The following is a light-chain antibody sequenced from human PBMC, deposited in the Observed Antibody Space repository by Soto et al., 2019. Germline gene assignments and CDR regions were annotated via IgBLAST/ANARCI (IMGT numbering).Light chain of an antibody. V-gene: IGKV2-28*01. CDR1: QSLLHSNGYNY. Sequence: DIVMTQSPLSLPVTPGEPASISCRSSQSLLHSNGYNYLDWYLQKPGQSPQLLIYLGSNRASGVPDRFSGSGSGTDFTLKISSVEAEDVGLYYCMQALQTPWTFGQGTKVEIK. CDR3: MQALQTPWT. J-gene: IGKJ1*01. CDR2: LGS.